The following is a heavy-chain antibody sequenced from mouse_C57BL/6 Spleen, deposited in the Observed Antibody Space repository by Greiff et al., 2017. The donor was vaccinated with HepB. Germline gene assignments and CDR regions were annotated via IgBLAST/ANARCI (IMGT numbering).Heavy chain of an antibody. V-gene: IGHV1-54*01. CDR1: GYAFTNYL. CDR2: INPGSGGT. D-gene: IGHD2-4*01. CDR3: ARGEDYDYGYWYFDV. Sequence: VQLQESGAELVRPGTSVKVSCKASGYAFTNYLIEWVKQRPGQGLEWIGVINPGSGGTNYNEKFKGKATLTADKSSSTAYMQLSSLTSEDSAVYFCARGEDYDYGYWYFDVWGTGTTVTVSS. J-gene: IGHJ1*03.